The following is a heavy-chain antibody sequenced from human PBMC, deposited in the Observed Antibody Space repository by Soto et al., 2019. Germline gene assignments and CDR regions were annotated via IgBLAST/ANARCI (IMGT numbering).Heavy chain of an antibody. V-gene: IGHV3-33*01. CDR2: IWYDGSNK. CDR3: PRACRGGSCYWDGDY. CDR1: GFTFSSYG. J-gene: IGHJ4*02. Sequence: QVQLVESGGGVVQPGRSLRLSCAASGFTFSSYGMHWVRQAPGKGLEWVAVIWYDGSNKYYADSVKGRFTISRDNSKNTLYLQMNSLRAEDTAVYYCPRACRGGSCYWDGDYWGQGTLVTVSS. D-gene: IGHD2-15*01.